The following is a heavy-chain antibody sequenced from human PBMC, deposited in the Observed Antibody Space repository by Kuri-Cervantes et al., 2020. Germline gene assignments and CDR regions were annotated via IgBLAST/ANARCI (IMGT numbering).Heavy chain of an antibody. CDR1: GGSISSGDYY. Sequence: SETLSLTCTVSGGSISSGDYYWSWIRQPPGKGLEWIGYIYYSGSTYYNPSLKSRFTISVDTSKNQFSLKLSSVTAADTAVYYCARGRRDSPYYDILTGVPPPVLDYWGQGTLVTVSS. CDR3: ARGRRDSPYYDILTGVPPPVLDY. V-gene: IGHV4-30-4*01. CDR2: IYYSGST. D-gene: IGHD3-9*01. J-gene: IGHJ4*02.